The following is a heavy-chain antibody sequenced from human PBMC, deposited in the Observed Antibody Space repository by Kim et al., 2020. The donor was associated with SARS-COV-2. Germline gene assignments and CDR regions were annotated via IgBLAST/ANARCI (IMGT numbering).Heavy chain of an antibody. J-gene: IGHJ3*02. Sequence: YADSVKGRFTIARDNAKNSLYLQMNSLRAEDTAVYYCARMAQWPYWAFDIWGQGTMVTVSS. D-gene: IGHD6-19*01. CDR3: ARMAQWPYWAFDI. V-gene: IGHV3-11*01.